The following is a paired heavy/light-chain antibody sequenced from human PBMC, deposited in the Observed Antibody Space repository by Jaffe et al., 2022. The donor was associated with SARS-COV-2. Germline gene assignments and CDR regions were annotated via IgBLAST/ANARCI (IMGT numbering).Light chain of an antibody. CDR1: QSVSSN. J-gene: IGKJ2*01. CDR3: QQYNTWPYT. V-gene: IGKV3-15*01. Sequence: EIVMTQSPATLSVSPGERATLSCRASQSVSSNLAWYQHKPGQAPRLLIYSASTRATDIPARFSGSGSGTEFTLTISSLQSEDFAVYYCQQYNTWPYTFGQGTKLEIK. CDR2: SAS.
Heavy chain of an antibody. CDR2: INSNGDNT. CDR1: GFTFSSYP. D-gene: IGHD5-12*01. J-gene: IGHJ2*01. V-gene: IGHV3-64D*09. Sequence: EVQLVESGGGLVQPGGSLRLSCSASGFTFSSYPMHWVRQAPGKGLEYVSAINSNGDNTYYADSVKGRFTISRDNSKNTLYLQMSSLRAEDTAIYYCVRRPNSGYDGRNWYLDLWGRGALVTVSS. CDR3: VRRPNSGYDGRNWYLDL.